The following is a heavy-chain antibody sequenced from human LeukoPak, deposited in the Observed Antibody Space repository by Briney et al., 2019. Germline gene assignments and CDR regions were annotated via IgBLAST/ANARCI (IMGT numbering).Heavy chain of an antibody. J-gene: IGHJ4*02. Sequence: PGGSLRLSCAVSGFTFSNFWMSWVRQAPGRGLEWVANIHPEGNEKYHVESVKGRFTISGDNAKNSLFLQMNGLRVEDTAVYYCARGDDFSGDHWGQGTLVTVSS. V-gene: IGHV3-7*04. CDR2: IHPEGNEK. CDR3: ARGDDFSGDH. CDR1: GFTFSNFW. D-gene: IGHD1-1*01.